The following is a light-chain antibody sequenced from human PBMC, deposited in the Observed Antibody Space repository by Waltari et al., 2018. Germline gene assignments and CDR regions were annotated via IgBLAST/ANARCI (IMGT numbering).Light chain of an antibody. Sequence: QSALTQPASMSGSPGHSITISCAGTSEDVGGYNLVSWYQQHPGKAPKLIIFEVTKRPSGVSYRFPGSRSGNTASLTLSGLQPEDEAAYYCCSYAGTSSWVFGGGTNVTVL. CDR3: CSYAGTSSWV. J-gene: IGLJ3*02. V-gene: IGLV2-23*02. CDR2: EVT. CDR1: SEDVGGYNL.